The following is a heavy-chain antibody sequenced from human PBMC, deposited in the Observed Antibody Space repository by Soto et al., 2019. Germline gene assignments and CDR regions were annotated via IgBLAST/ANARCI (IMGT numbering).Heavy chain of an antibody. CDR3: SRDSVGIMITFGGGRPFDY. V-gene: IGHV1-18*01. D-gene: IGHD3-16*01. Sequence: QVQLVQSGAEVKKPGASVKVSCKASGYTFTSYGISWVRQAPGQGLEWMGWISAYNGNTNYAQKLQGKVPMTTNTSRRTAYLELGSRRSDDTAVYSCSRDSVGIMITFGGGRPFDYWGQGTLVTVSS. J-gene: IGHJ4*02. CDR1: GYTFTSYG. CDR2: ISAYNGNT.